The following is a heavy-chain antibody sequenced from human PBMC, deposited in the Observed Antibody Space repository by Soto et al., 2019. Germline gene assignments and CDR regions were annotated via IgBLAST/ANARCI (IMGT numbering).Heavy chain of an antibody. CDR3: ARQKGINNYYGMDV. CDR1: GYTFTTYT. CDR2: ISGNNGNT. Sequence: ASVKVSCKASGYTFTTYTISWVRQAPGQGLEWMGWISGNNGNTNYAQKFQGRVTMTTDTSASTAYMEVRSLRSDDTAVYFCARQKGINNYYGMDVWGQGTTVTV. D-gene: IGHD3-10*01. J-gene: IGHJ6*02. V-gene: IGHV1-18*04.